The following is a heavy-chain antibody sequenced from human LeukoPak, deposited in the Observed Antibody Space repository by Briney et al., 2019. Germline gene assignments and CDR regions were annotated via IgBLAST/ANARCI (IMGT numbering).Heavy chain of an antibody. V-gene: IGHV4-39*01. CDR2: IYYNGIT. CDR1: GGSISSSSYY. CDR3: ASSSSWYRFDY. J-gene: IGHJ4*02. Sequence: PSETLSLTCTVSGGSISSSSYYWGWIRQPPGKGLEWIGTIYYNGITYHHPSLSSRITISVDTSRNQFSLTLRSVTATDTAVYYCASSSSWYRFDYWGQGALVTVSS. D-gene: IGHD6-13*01.